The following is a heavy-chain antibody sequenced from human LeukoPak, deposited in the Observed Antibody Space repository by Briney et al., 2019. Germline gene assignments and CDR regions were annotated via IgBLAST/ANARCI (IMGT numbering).Heavy chain of an antibody. Sequence: GGSLRLSCSVSGFTFSTYVMHWVRQAPGKGLEYVSAISSNGDNTYYADSVKGRFTISRDNSENTLYLQMSSLRADGTAVYYCVRGTGYWGQGTLVTVSS. J-gene: IGHJ4*02. CDR2: ISSNGDNT. CDR3: VRGTGY. V-gene: IGHV3-64D*06. CDR1: GFTFSTYV.